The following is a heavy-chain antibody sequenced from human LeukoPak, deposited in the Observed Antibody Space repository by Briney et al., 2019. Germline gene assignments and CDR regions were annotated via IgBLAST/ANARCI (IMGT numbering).Heavy chain of an antibody. D-gene: IGHD3-9*01. J-gene: IGHJ4*02. Sequence: SETLSLTCAVSGGPINSGNFHWSWVRRPVGKGLEWVGRSDSGGSTSLNPARMSRVSISLDTSRNQFSLHLRSMTAADTAVYYCARFRPGSRYQLTYYFESWGRGKLVTVSS. CDR3: ARFRPGSRYQLTYYFES. V-gene: IGHV4-61*02. CDR1: GGPINSGNFH. CDR2: SDSGGST.